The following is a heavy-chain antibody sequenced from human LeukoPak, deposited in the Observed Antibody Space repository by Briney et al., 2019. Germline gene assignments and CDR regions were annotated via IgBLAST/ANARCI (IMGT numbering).Heavy chain of an antibody. V-gene: IGHV1-69*13. J-gene: IGHJ6*02. Sequence: SVKVSCKASGGTFSSYAISWVRQAPRQGLEWMGGIIPIFGTANYAQKFQGRVTITADESTSTAYMEPSSLRSEDTAVYYCAGDPGAATVTNYYYYGMDVWGQGTTVTVSS. CDR2: IIPIFGTA. D-gene: IGHD4-17*01. CDR3: AGDPGAATVTNYYYYGMDV. CDR1: GGTFSSYA.